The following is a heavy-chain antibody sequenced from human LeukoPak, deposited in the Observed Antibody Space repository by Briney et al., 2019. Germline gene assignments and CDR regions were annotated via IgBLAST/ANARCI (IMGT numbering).Heavy chain of an antibody. J-gene: IGHJ5*02. Sequence: ASVKSSCKASGYTFTSYGISWVRQAPGQGLEWMGWISAYNGNTNYAQKLQGRVTMTTGTSTSTAYMELRSLRSDDTAVYYCARHLAYCGGDCYSWGWNWFDPWGQGTLVTVSS. V-gene: IGHV1-18*01. CDR3: ARHLAYCGGDCYSWGWNWFDP. D-gene: IGHD2-21*02. CDR2: ISAYNGNT. CDR1: GYTFTSYG.